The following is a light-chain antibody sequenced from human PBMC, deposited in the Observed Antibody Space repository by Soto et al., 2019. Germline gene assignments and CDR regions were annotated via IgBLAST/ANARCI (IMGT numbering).Light chain of an antibody. J-gene: IGLJ2*01. CDR3: CSYACGSTLVV. CDR2: EVS. V-gene: IGLV2-14*02. Sequence: QSALTQPASVSGSPGQSITLSCTGTSSDVGGYNLVSWYQQHPGKAPKLIIYEVSKRPSGVSNRFSGSKSGNTASLTISGLQAEDEADYYCCSYACGSTLVVFGGGTKLTVL. CDR1: SSDVGGYNL.